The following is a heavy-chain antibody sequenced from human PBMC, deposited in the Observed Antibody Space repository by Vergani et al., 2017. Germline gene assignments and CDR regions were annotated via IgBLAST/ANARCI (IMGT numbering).Heavy chain of an antibody. D-gene: IGHD3-3*01. CDR1: GFTFSSYW. CDR3: ARYLLPNYDFWSGYSHAYYYYYGMDV. V-gene: IGHV3-74*01. J-gene: IGHJ6*02. Sequence: EVQLVESGGGLVQPGGSLRLSCAASGFTFSSYWMHWVRQAPGKGLVWVSRINSDGSSTSYADSVKGRFTISRDNAKNTLYLQMNSLRAEDTAVYYFARYLLPNYDFWSGYSHAYYYYYGMDVWDQGTTVTVSS. CDR2: INSDGSST.